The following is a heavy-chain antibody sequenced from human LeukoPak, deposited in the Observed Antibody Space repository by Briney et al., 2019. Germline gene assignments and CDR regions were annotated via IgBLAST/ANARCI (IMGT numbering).Heavy chain of an antibody. D-gene: IGHD1-26*01. CDR1: GFTFSSHW. J-gene: IGHJ4*02. CDR2: IESNGNTK. V-gene: IGHV3-74*03. CDR3: AREHRGAGATVDY. Sequence: GGSLRLSCAASGFTFSSHWMHWVRQAPGKGLVWVSRIESNGNTKMYADSVRGRFTISRDNAKNTLYPQMNSLRAEDTAVYYCAREHRGAGATVDYWGQGILVTVSS.